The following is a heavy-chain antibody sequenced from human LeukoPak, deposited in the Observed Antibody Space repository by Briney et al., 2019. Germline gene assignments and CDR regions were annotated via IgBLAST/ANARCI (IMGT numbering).Heavy chain of an antibody. Sequence: SVKVSCKASGGTFSSYAISWVRQAPGQGLEWMGRIIPIFGIANYAQKFQGRVTITADKSTSTAYIELSSLRSEDTAVYYCARDPTDYYDSSGYYSHWFDPWGQGTLVTVSS. D-gene: IGHD3-22*01. CDR2: IIPIFGIA. CDR1: GGTFSSYA. V-gene: IGHV1-69*04. CDR3: ARDPTDYYDSSGYYSHWFDP. J-gene: IGHJ5*02.